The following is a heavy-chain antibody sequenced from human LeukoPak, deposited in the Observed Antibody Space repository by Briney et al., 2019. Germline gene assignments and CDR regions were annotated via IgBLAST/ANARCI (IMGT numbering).Heavy chain of an antibody. CDR3: ARDHKPYYFDY. Sequence: LSLTCAVYGGSFSGYYWSWIRQAPGKGLEWVSYISSSGSTIYYADSVKGRFTISRDNAKNSLYLQMNSLRAEDTAVYYCARDHKPYYFDYWGQGTLVTVSS. CDR2: ISSSGSTI. CDR1: GGSFSGYY. V-gene: IGHV3-11*04. J-gene: IGHJ4*02.